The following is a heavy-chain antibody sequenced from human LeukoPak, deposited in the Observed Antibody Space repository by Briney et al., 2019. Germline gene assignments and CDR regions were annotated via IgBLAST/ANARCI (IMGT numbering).Heavy chain of an antibody. J-gene: IGHJ4*02. CDR3: ARDFRTSGGSSFDY. D-gene: IGHD1-26*01. Sequence: ASVKVSCKASGYTFTDYYMHWVRQAPGQGLEWMGWINPNSGGTNYAQKFQGWVTMTRDTSISTAYMELSRLRSDDTAVYYCARDFRTSGGSSFDYWGQGTLVTVSS. CDR1: GYTFTDYY. CDR2: INPNSGGT. V-gene: IGHV1-2*04.